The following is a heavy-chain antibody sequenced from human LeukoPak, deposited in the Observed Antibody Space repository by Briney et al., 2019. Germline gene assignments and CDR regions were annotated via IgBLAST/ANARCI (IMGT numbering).Heavy chain of an antibody. D-gene: IGHD6-13*01. CDR2: ISSGGAT. Sequence: PGGSLRLSCAASGFTVSSNYMSRVRQAPGKGLEWVSTISSGGATYYVDSVQGRFTVSRDNSKNILYIQMNSLRVEDTAVYYCARDAVGIYRIIDYWGQGNLVTVSS. J-gene: IGHJ4*02. V-gene: IGHV3-66*01. CDR1: GFTVSSNY. CDR3: ARDAVGIYRIIDY.